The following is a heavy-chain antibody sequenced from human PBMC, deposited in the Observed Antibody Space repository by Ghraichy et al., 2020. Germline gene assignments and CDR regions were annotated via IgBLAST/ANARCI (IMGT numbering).Heavy chain of an antibody. D-gene: IGHD2-21*02. CDR1: DGSFSDYY. V-gene: IGHV4-34*01. Sequence: SETLSLTCAVYDGSFSDYYWTWLRQSPGKGLEWIGDINRSERTFYNPSLKSRVIILLDISKNQFSLKLSSVIAADTAVYYCARRRRSSTSVTARFFDSWGQGELVTFSS. CDR3: ARRRRSSTSVTARFFDS. CDR2: INRSERT. J-gene: IGHJ4*02.